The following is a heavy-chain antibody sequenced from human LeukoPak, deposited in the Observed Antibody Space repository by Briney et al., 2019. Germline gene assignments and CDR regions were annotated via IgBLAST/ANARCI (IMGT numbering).Heavy chain of an antibody. V-gene: IGHV4-59*01. CDR1: GGSIGSYY. D-gene: IGHD3-10*01. CDR2: IYYSGST. CDR3: ARLTMVRGVTPYYFDY. J-gene: IGHJ4*02. Sequence: SETLSLTCTVSGGSIGSYYWSWIRQPPGKGLEWIGYIYYSGSTNYNPSLKSRVTISVDTSKNHFSLKLSSVTAADTAVYYCARLTMVRGVTPYYFDYWGQGTLVTVSS.